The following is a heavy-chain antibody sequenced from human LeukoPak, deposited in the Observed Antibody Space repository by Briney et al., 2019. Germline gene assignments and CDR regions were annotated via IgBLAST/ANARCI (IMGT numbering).Heavy chain of an antibody. CDR2: ISYDGSNK. CDR3: ANLLGYCSNGVCYTA. Sequence: GGSLRLSCAASGFTFSSYVMHWVRQAPGKGLEWVAVISYDGSNKYYADSVKGRFTISRDNSKNTLYLQMNSLRAEDTAVYYCANLLGYCSNGVCYTAWGQGTLVTVSS. J-gene: IGHJ5*02. D-gene: IGHD2-8*01. V-gene: IGHV3-30*18. CDR1: GFTFSSYV.